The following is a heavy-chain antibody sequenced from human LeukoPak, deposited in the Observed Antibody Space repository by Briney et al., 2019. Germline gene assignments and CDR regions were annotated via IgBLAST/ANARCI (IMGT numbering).Heavy chain of an antibody. CDR2: ISVSGSQT. Sequence: GGSLRLSCVASGFTFSAYAVGWVRRAPGMGLEWVSSISVSGSQTDYADSVKGRFTISRDNSKNTFYLQMNSLRAEDTAVYYCGKGPPPPVYWGPGTLVTVSS. CDR1: GFTFSAYA. J-gene: IGHJ4*02. V-gene: IGHV3-23*01. CDR3: GKGPPPPVY.